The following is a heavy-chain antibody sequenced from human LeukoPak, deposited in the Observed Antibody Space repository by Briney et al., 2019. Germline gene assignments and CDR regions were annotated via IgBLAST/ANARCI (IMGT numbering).Heavy chain of an antibody. D-gene: IGHD3-10*01. Sequence: ASVKVSCKASGYSFTSYGISWVRQAPGQGLEWMGWISAYNGNTNYAQKLQGRVTMTTDTSTSTAYMELRSLRSDDTAVYYCARVGESYYNSGSYYPQNFDYWGQGTLVTVSS. J-gene: IGHJ4*02. CDR1: GYSFTSYG. V-gene: IGHV1-18*04. CDR3: ARVGESYYNSGSYYPQNFDY. CDR2: ISAYNGNT.